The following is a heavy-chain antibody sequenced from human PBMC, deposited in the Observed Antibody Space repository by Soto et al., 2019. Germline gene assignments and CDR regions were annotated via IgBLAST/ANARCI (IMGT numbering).Heavy chain of an antibody. CDR2: IYYSGST. Sequence: SETLSLTCTVSGGSISSYYWSWIRQHPGKGLERIGYIYYSGSTYYNPSIKSQVTISEDTSKNQYSQKLSSVTAADTAIYYCARSVFPWGQGTLVTVSS. J-gene: IGHJ5*02. V-gene: IGHV4-59*06. CDR1: GGSISSYY. CDR3: ARSVFP.